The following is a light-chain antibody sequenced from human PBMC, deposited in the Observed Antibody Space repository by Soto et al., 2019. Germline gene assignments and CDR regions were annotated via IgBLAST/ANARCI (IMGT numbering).Light chain of an antibody. CDR2: GAS. CDR3: QQYGSSPIT. Sequence: EIVLTQSPGTLSLSPGERAALSCRASQRVRSSSLAWYQQKPGQAPRLLIYGASSRASDISDRFSGSGSGTDFTLTISRLAPEDFAVYYCQQYGSSPITFGQGTRLEIK. CDR1: QRVRSSS. V-gene: IGKV3-20*01. J-gene: IGKJ5*01.